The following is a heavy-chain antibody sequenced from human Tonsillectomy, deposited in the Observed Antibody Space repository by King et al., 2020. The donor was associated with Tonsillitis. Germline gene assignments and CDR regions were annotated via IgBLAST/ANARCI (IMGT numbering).Heavy chain of an antibody. CDR2: LNRDDGEK. D-gene: IGHD5-12*01. CDR1: GFTFVSYW. Sequence: VQLVESGGGLVQPGGSLSLSFAASGFTFVSYWMSWVRQPPGKGLGWVATLNRDDGEKYYLDSVKGRFTISRDNARNSLYLQMNSLRAEDTAVYYCVRESGPDAFDIWGQGTMVTVSS. V-gene: IGHV3-7*01. J-gene: IGHJ3*02. CDR3: VRESGPDAFDI.